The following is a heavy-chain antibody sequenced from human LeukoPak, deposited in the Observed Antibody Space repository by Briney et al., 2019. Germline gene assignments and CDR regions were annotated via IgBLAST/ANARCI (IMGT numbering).Heavy chain of an antibody. CDR2: ISYDGSNK. D-gene: IGHD1-26*01. V-gene: IGHV3-30-3*01. CDR1: GFTFSSYA. J-gene: IGHJ6*02. CDR3: ARGGSYYLMDV. Sequence: PGGSLRLSCAASGFTFSSYAMHWVRQAPGKGLEWVAVISYDGSNKYYADSVKGRFTISRDNSKNTLYLHMNSLRAEDTAVYYCARGGSYYLMDVWGQGTTVTVSS.